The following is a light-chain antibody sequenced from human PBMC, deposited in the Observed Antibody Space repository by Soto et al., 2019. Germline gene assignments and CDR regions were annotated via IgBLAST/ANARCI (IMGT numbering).Light chain of an antibody. Sequence: DIQMTQSPASLSASVGDRVTITCQASQDIINYLNWYQQKPGKAPKLLIYDASNLETGVASRFSGSGSGTDFTLTISSLQPEDIATYYCQQYHNLITFGQGTRLEIK. V-gene: IGKV1-33*01. CDR2: DAS. CDR1: QDIINY. J-gene: IGKJ5*01. CDR3: QQYHNLIT.